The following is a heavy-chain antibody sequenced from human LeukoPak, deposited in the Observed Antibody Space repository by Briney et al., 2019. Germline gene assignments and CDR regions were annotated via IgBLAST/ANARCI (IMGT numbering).Heavy chain of an antibody. V-gene: IGHV3-30*02. CDR1: GFTFSSYG. CDR2: IRYDGSNK. Sequence: GGSLRLSCAASGFTFSSYGMHWVRQAPGKGLEWVAFIRYDGSNKYYADSVKGRFTISRDNAKNSLYLQMNSLRAGDTAVYYCAKRGTMIRGVAYYYYMDVWGKGTTVTISS. CDR3: AKRGTMIRGVAYYYYMDV. J-gene: IGHJ6*03. D-gene: IGHD3-10*01.